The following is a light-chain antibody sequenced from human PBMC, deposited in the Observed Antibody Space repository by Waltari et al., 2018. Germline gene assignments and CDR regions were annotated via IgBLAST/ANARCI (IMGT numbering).Light chain of an antibody. CDR2: DVS. CDR1: SSVVGGYNY. J-gene: IGLJ2*01. CDR3: CSYAGSYTFVV. V-gene: IGLV2-11*01. Sequence: QSALTQPRSVSGSPGQSVTICCPGTSSVVGGYNYVSWYQQHPGKAPKLMIYDVSKRPSGVPDRFSGSKSGNTASLTISGLQAEDEADYYCCSYAGSYTFVVFGGGTKLTVL.